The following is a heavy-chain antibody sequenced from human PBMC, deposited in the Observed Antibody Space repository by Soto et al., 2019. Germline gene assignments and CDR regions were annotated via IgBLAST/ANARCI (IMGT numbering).Heavy chain of an antibody. D-gene: IGHD5-18*01. CDR1: GFTFSSYG. CDR2: ISYDGSNK. J-gene: IGHJ6*02. V-gene: IGHV3-30*18. CDR3: AKDGTAMADYYYYGMGV. Sequence: GGSLRLSCAASGFTFSSYGMHWVRQAPGKGLEWVAVISYDGSNKYYADSVKGRFTISRDNSKNTLYLQMNSLRAEDTAVYYSAKDGTAMADYYYYGMGVWGQGTTVTVSS.